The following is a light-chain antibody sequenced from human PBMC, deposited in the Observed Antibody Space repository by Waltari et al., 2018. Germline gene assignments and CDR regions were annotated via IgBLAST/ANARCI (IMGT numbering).Light chain of an antibody. CDR2: GTS. CDR1: QSVRST. CDR3: QQYDHWPWT. Sequence: DIVMTQSPATLSLSPGESANLSCRASQSVRSTFAWFQQKPGQPPRLLIYGTSTRATGIPAGFSGSGSGTEFSLTISSLQPEDFATYYCQQYDHWPWTFGQGTRVEAK. J-gene: IGKJ1*01. V-gene: IGKV3D-15*01.